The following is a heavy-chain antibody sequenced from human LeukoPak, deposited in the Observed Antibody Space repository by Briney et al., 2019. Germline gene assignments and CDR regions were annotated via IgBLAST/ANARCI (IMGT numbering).Heavy chain of an antibody. CDR2: IGAYNGNT. D-gene: IGHD5-24*01. CDR1: GYTFTSYG. Sequence: ASVKVSCKASGYTFTSYGISWVRQAPGQGLEWMGWIGAYNGNTIYAQKLQGRVTMTTDTSTSTAYMELSSLRSDDTAVYYCARKLKPTLNREDYKQGAFDIWGQGTTVTVPS. J-gene: IGHJ3*02. V-gene: IGHV1-18*01. CDR3: ARKLKPTLNREDYKQGAFDI.